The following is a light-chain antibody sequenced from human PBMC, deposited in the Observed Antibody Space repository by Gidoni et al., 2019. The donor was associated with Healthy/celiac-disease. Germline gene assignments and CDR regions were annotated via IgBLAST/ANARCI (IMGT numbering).Light chain of an antibody. V-gene: IGKV3-15*01. CDR3: QQYNNWPPRT. Sequence: EIVMTQSPATLSVSPGERATLSCRASQSVSSNLAWYQQKPGQAPRLLIYGESTRATGIPAMFSGSASGTEFPLTISCLQSEAFAVYYCQQYNNWPPRTFGQGTKVEIK. J-gene: IGKJ1*01. CDR2: GES. CDR1: QSVSSN.